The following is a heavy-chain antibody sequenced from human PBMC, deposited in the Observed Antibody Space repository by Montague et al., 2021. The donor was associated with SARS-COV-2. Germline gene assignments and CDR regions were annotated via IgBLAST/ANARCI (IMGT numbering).Heavy chain of an antibody. Sequence: SETLSLTCTVFGYSISSGYFWAWLRQPPGKGLEWIGSIYHAGYIHYNPSLKSRVSISIDTSRNQISLRVTDVAAADTAVYYCARAPCVGDCNSLAIWFDPGGQGTLVSVSS. CDR3: ARAPCVGDCNSLAIWFDP. J-gene: IGHJ5*02. D-gene: IGHD2-21*02. CDR1: GYSISSGYF. V-gene: IGHV4-38-2*02. CDR2: IYHAGYI.